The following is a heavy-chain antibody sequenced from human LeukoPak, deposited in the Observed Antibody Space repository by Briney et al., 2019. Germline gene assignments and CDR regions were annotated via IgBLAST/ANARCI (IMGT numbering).Heavy chain of an antibody. CDR3: ARDPLSGFIQLWLHSEYYFDY. CDR1: GYTVTSYG. D-gene: IGHD5-18*01. Sequence: KVSCXXSGYTVTSYGISWVRQAPGQGVEWMGWISAYNGKTNYAQKLQGRVTMTTDTSTSTAYMELRSLRSDDTAVYYCARDPLSGFIQLWLHSEYYFDYWGQGTLVTVSS. CDR2: ISAYNGKT. J-gene: IGHJ4*02. V-gene: IGHV1-18*01.